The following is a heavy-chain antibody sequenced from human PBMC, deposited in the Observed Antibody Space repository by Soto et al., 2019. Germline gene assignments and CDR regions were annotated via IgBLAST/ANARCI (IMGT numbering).Heavy chain of an antibody. CDR2: IHYTGST. J-gene: IGHJ3*02. V-gene: IGHV4-59*08. Sequence: QVQLQESGPGLVKPSETLSLTCTVSGGSISSHYWSWIRQPPGKGLEWIGYIHYTGSTDYNSPLKSRVTTSVDTSKNQFSLKLNSVTASDTAVYFCARHRPLGESFENVFDIWGQGRMVTVSS. CDR1: GGSISSHY. CDR3: ARHRPLGESFENVFDI. D-gene: IGHD3-10*01.